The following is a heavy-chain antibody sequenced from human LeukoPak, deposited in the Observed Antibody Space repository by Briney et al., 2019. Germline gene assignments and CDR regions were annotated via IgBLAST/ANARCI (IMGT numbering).Heavy chain of an antibody. CDR2: IYYSGST. Sequence: SETLSLTCTVSGGSISSYYWSWIRQPSGKGLEWIGYIYYSGSTNYNPSLKSRVTISVDTSKNQFSLKLSSVTAADTAVYYCARGDGGNIFDYWGQGTLVTVSS. CDR3: ARGDGGNIFDY. D-gene: IGHD4-23*01. V-gene: IGHV4-59*01. J-gene: IGHJ4*02. CDR1: GGSISSYY.